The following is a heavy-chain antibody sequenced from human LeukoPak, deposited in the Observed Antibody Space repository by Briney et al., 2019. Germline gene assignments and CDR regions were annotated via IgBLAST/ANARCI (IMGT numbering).Heavy chain of an antibody. J-gene: IGHJ4*02. D-gene: IGHD3-22*01. Sequence: PSETLSLTCTVSGGSISSGSYYWSWIRQPAGKGLEWIGRIYTSGSTNYNPSLKSRVTISVDTSNNQFSLKLSSVTAADTAVYYCAGLRYYYDSSGPYYFDYWGQGTLVTVSS. V-gene: IGHV4-61*02. CDR3: AGLRYYYDSSGPYYFDY. CDR1: GGSISSGSYY. CDR2: IYTSGST.